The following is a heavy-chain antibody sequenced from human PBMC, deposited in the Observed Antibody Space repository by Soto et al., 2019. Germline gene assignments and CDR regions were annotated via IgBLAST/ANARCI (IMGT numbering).Heavy chain of an antibody. CDR2: ISNAGNYI. J-gene: IGHJ4*02. D-gene: IGHD4-17*01. CDR1: GFTFSDYY. Sequence: QVQLVESGGGLVKPGGSLRLSCAASGFTFSDYYMTWIRQAPGKGLEWVSFISNAGNYIKYADSVKGRFTISRDNAKNSLYLQMTGLRAYDTALYYCARDGGNGDYFFDYWGQGTLVTVSS. CDR3: ARDGGNGDYFFDY. V-gene: IGHV3-11*06.